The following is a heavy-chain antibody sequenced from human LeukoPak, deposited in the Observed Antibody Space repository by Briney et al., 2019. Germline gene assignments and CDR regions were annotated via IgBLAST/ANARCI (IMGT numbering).Heavy chain of an antibody. CDR1: GFIFYDCG. CDR3: AKDESTGGFAPGYFHGMGV. D-gene: IGHD3-16*01. Sequence: GGSLRLLCVVSGFIFYDCGMLWVGRAPGEGVEGVSGISWRGTTTVYGHCVEGRFTISRDSVKNSLYLQMDSLRVEDTALYYCAKDESTGGFAPGYFHGMGVWGQGTTVTVSS. CDR2: ISWRGTTT. V-gene: IGHV3-9*01. J-gene: IGHJ6*02.